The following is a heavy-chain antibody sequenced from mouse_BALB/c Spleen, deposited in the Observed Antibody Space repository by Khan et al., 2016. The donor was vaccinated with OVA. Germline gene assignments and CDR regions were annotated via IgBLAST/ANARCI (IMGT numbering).Heavy chain of an antibody. J-gene: IGHJ3*01. CDR2: ISNGGSYT. V-gene: IGHV5-6*01. CDR1: GFTFSSYG. CDR3: ARHRFTSPAAWFAY. Sequence: EVKLVESGGDLVKPGGSLKLPCEASGFTFSSYGMSWVRQTPDKRLEWVATISNGGSYTYYPDSVKGRLTISRDNAKNTLYLQMSSLKSEDTAMYYCARHRFTSPAAWFAYWGQGTLVTVSA. D-gene: IGHD1-1*01.